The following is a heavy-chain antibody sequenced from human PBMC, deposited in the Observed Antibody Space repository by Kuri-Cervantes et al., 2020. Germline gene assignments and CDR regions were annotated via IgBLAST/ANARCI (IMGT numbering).Heavy chain of an antibody. CDR3: ATGRGDSFDY. Sequence: GESLKISCAASGFTFSSYSMNWVRQAPGKGLEWVSSSSSSSSYIYYADSVKGRFTISRDNAKNSLYLQMNSLRAEDTAVYYCATGRGDSFDYWGQGTLVTVSS. V-gene: IGHV3-21*01. J-gene: IGHJ4*02. CDR1: GFTFSSYS. D-gene: IGHD2-21*01. CDR2: SSSSSSYI.